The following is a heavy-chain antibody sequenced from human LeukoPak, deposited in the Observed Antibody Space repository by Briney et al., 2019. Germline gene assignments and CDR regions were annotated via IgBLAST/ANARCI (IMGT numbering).Heavy chain of an antibody. CDR1: GFTFYTYG. V-gene: IGHV3-64*01. D-gene: IGHD6-13*01. Sequence: GGSLRLSCAASGFTFYTYGMHWVRQAPGKGLEYVSGIGPDGGTTYYANSVKGRFTISRDNSKNMLYLQMGSLTADDMAVYYCARGAQLTDYWGQGTLVTVSS. CDR2: IGPDGGTT. J-gene: IGHJ4*02. CDR3: ARGAQLTDY.